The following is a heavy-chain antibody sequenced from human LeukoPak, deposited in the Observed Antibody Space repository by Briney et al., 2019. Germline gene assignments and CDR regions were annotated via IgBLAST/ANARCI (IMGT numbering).Heavy chain of an antibody. J-gene: IGHJ4*02. Sequence: PVRSLRLSRAASGFTFSRYAMHWVRQAPGKGLEWVAVISDDGTFTLYGDSVRGRFTISRDSSRNTLYLQMNSLRPEDTAVYYCTRDPYHDAPDYFDYWGQGTLVTVSS. CDR3: TRDPYHDAPDYFDY. V-gene: IGHV3-30-3*01. D-gene: IGHD1-1*01. CDR2: ISDDGTFT. CDR1: GFTFSRYA.